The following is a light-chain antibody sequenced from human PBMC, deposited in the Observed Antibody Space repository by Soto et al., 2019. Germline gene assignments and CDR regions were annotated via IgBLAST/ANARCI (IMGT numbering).Light chain of an antibody. CDR2: TSN. V-gene: IGLV1-44*01. CDR1: NSNIGNNK. CDR3: ATWEDSLHGYG. Sequence: QSVLTQPPSASGTPRQRVTISCSGRNSNIGNNKVNWYQQLPGKAPKLLISTSNQRPSGVPDRFSGSKSGTSAALAISGLQSEEEADYYCATWEDSLHGYGFGTGTQLTVL. J-gene: IGLJ1*01.